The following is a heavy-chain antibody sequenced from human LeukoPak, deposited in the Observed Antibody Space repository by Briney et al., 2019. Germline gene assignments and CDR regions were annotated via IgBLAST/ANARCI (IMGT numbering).Heavy chain of an antibody. Sequence: PGGSLRLSCAASGFTFSSYGMHWVRQAPGKGLEWVAFIRYDGSNKYYADSVKGRFTISRDNSKNTLYLQMNSLRAEDTAVYYCAKVKGATNYYFDYWGQGTLVTVSS. CDR3: AKVKGATNYYFDY. V-gene: IGHV3-30*02. CDR2: IRYDGSNK. J-gene: IGHJ4*02. D-gene: IGHD5-24*01. CDR1: GFTFSSYG.